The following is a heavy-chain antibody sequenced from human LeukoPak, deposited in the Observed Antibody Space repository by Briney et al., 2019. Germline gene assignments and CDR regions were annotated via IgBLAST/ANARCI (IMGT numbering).Heavy chain of an antibody. CDR1: GFTFSSYS. CDR3: ARDTYYYDSSGYFGYFIDV. Sequence: GGSLRLSCAASGFTFSSYSMNWVRQAPGKGLEWVSVVDSGGSTYYADSVKGRFTFSRDNFKNTLYLQMSSLRAEDTAVYYCARDTYYYDSSGYFGYFIDVWGKGTTVTISS. CDR2: VDSGGST. J-gene: IGHJ6*03. V-gene: IGHV3-66*01. D-gene: IGHD3-22*01.